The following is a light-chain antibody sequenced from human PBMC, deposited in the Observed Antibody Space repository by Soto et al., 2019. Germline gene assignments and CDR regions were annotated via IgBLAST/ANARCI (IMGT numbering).Light chain of an antibody. CDR2: DAS. CDR1: QSVSSY. CDR3: QQRSNWPT. Sequence: EIVLTQSPATLSLSPGERATLSCRASQSVSSYLAWYQQKPGQAPRLLIYDASNRATCIPAKFSGSGSGTDFTLTISSLEPEDFAVYYCQQRSNWPTFGQGTKVEI. V-gene: IGKV3-11*01. J-gene: IGKJ1*01.